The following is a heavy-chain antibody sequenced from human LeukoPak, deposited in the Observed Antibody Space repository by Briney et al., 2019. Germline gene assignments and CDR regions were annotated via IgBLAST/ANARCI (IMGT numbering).Heavy chain of an antibody. Sequence: GGSLRLSCTTSGFTFGDYDMNWVRQPPGRGLEWVSYISTSFPIHFAASVKGRFTISRDHARDSLYLQMSRLRADDTAVYYCARSLSGYNTDPFFEQWGQGALVTVSS. J-gene: IGHJ4*02. D-gene: IGHD5-12*01. CDR1: GFTFGDYD. V-gene: IGHV3-69-1*01. CDR2: ISTSFPI. CDR3: ARSLSGYNTDPFFEQ.